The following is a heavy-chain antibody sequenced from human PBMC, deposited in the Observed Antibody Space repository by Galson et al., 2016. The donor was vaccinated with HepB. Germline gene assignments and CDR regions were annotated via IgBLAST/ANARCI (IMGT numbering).Heavy chain of an antibody. CDR1: ENSFTTYW. V-gene: IGHV5-10-1*01. J-gene: IGHJ5*02. CDR3: ARQSFIAGRRGLKHNWFDP. D-gene: IGHD6-6*01. CDR2: IDPSDSST. Sequence: QSGAEVTKPGESLKISCKDSENSFTTYWVSWVRQMPGRGLEWMGTIDPSDSSTDYSPSFQGHVTISVDRSISTAYLQWSSLKASDTAMYYCARQSFIAGRRGLKHNWFDPWGQGTLVTVSS.